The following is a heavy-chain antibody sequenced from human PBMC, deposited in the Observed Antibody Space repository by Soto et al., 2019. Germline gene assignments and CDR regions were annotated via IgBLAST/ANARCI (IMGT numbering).Heavy chain of an antibody. D-gene: IGHD5-12*01. CDR2: INHSGST. CDR1: GGSFSGYY. CDR3: ARGGYSGYDSRALAY. J-gene: IGHJ4*02. V-gene: IGHV4-34*01. Sequence: SETLSLTCAVYGGSFSGYYWSWIRQPPGKGLEWIGEINHSGSTNYNPSLKSRVTISVDTSKNQFSLKLSSVTAADTAVYYCARGGYSGYDSRALAYWGQGTLVTVSS.